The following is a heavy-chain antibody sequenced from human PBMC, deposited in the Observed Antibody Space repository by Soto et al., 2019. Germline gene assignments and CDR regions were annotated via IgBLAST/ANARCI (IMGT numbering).Heavy chain of an antibody. Sequence: GGSLRLSCAASGFIFCRYAIHWVRQAPGKGLEWLAVISKDGSSKYYLDSVKGRFTISRDNSKNTVHLEMNSLRDEDTALYYCARSRSGAVADSFDFWGQGTLVTVSS. CDR1: GFIFCRYA. J-gene: IGHJ4*02. CDR2: ISKDGSSK. CDR3: ARSRSGAVADSFDF. D-gene: IGHD3-10*01. V-gene: IGHV3-30*04.